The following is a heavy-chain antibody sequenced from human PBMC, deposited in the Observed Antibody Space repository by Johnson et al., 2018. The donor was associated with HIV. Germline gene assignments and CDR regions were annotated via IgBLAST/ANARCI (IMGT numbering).Heavy chain of an antibody. CDR2: IKQDGSEN. D-gene: IGHD6-13*01. CDR3: ARDPGYSSFDI. V-gene: IGHV3-7*03. Sequence: EQLVESGGGLVQPGGSLRLSCVASGFTVRKGLEWEANIKQDGSENYYVDSVKGRFTISRDNAKNSLYLQMSSLRAEDTAVYYCARDPGYSSFDIWGQGAMVIVSS. J-gene: IGHJ3*02. CDR1: GFTVR.